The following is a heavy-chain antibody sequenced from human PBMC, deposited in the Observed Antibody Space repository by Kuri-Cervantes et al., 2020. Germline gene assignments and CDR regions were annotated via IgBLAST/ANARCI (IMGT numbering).Heavy chain of an antibody. CDR3: ARDAGSGSYPDY. V-gene: IGHV4-31*03. CDR2: IYYSGST. D-gene: IGHD3-10*01. CDR1: GGSISSGGYY. Sequence: SETLSLTCTVSGGSISSGGYYWSWIRQHPGKGLEWIGYIYYSGSTYYNPSLKSRVTISVDTSKNQFSLKLSSVTAADTAVYYCARDAGSGSYPDYWGQGTLVTVSS. J-gene: IGHJ4*02.